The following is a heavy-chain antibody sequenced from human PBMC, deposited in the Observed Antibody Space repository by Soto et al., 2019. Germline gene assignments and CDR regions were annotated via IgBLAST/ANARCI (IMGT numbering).Heavy chain of an antibody. D-gene: IGHD3-22*01. J-gene: IGHJ6*02. CDR1: GGSFSGYY. CDR3: ARFGNDYYDSSGYYFGV. CDR2: ISGSGGST. V-gene: IGHV3-23*01. Sequence: CAVYGGSFSGYYWSWIRQPPGKGLEWVSAISGSGGSTYYADSVKGRFTISRDNSKNTLYLQMNSLKASDTAMYYRARFGNDYYDSSGYYFGVWGQGTTVTVSS.